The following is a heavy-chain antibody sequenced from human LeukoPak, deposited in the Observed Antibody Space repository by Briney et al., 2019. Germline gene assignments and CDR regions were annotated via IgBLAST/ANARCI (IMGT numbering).Heavy chain of an antibody. CDR3: AIRDGHTDH. CDR2: MNPNSGYT. V-gene: IGHV1-8*01. CDR1: GYTFTSYD. Sequence: VASVKVSCKASGYTFTSYDINWVRQATGQGLEWMGWMNPNSGYTRYSQQFQDRVTVTSDTSAAKAYMELSSLRSEDKAVYYCAIRDGHTDHWGQGTLVTVSS. D-gene: IGHD5-24*01. J-gene: IGHJ4*02.